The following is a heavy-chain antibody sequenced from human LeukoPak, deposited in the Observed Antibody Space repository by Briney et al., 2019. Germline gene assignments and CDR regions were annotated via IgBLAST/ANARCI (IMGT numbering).Heavy chain of an antibody. CDR1: GYTFTSYY. V-gene: IGHV1-46*01. CDR2: INPSGGST. Sequence: GASVKVSCKAPGYTFTSYYMHWVRQAPGQGLEWMGIINPSGGSTSYAQKFQGRVTMTRDTSTSTVYMELSSLRSEDTAVYYCATSMIVVVKLDYWGQGTLVTVSS. J-gene: IGHJ4*02. CDR3: ATSMIVVVKLDY. D-gene: IGHD3-22*01.